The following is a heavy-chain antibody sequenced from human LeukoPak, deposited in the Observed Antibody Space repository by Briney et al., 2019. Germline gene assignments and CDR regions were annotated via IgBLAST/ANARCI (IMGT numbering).Heavy chain of an antibody. Sequence: SETLSLTCAVSAGSINSGGYSWSWIRQPPGKGLEWIGYIYHSGSTYYNPSLKSRVTISVDRSKNQFSLKLSSVTATDTAVYYCARVYRGTFDYWGQGTLVTVSS. CDR3: ARVYRGTFDY. V-gene: IGHV4-30-2*01. D-gene: IGHD3-16*01. CDR1: AGSINSGGYS. J-gene: IGHJ4*02. CDR2: IYHSGST.